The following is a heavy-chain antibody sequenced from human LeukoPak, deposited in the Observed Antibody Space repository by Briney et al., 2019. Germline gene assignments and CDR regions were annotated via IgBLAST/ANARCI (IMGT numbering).Heavy chain of an antibody. CDR3: AKARSGWYRGGIDY. CDR2: ISGSGGST. J-gene: IGHJ4*02. Sequence: GASLRLSCAASGFTFSSYAMSWVRQAPGKGLGWVSAISGSGGSTYYADSVKGRFTISRDNSKNTLYLQMNSLRAEDAAVYYCAKARSGWYRGGIDYWGQGTLVTVSS. CDR1: GFTFSSYA. V-gene: IGHV3-23*01. D-gene: IGHD6-19*01.